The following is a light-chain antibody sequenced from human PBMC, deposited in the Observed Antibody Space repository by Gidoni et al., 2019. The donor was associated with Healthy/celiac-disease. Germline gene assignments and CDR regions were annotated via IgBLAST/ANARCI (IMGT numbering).Light chain of an antibody. CDR1: QSVSSSY. CDR2: GAS. J-gene: IGKJ5*01. V-gene: IGKV3-20*01. CDR3: QQYGSSSIT. Sequence: EIVLSQSPGTLSLSPGERATLSCRASQSVSSSYLAWYQQKPGKAPRLLIYGASSRATGIPDRFSGSGSGTDVTLTISRLEPEDFAVYYCQQYGSSSITFGQGTRLEIK.